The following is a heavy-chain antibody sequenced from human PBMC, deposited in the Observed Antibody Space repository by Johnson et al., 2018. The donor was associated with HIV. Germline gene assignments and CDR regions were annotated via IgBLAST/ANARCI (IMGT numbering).Heavy chain of an antibody. CDR1: GFTFRDYY. J-gene: IGHJ3*02. D-gene: IGHD5-24*01. V-gene: IGHV3-11*04. Sequence: VQLVESGGGVVQPGRSLRLSCAASGFTFRDYYMSWIRQAPGKGLEWVSYISSSGTTIYYADSVKGRFTISRDNAKNSLYLQMNSLRAEDTAVYYCARACGDGYTCDAFDIWGQGTMVTVSS. CDR3: ARACGDGYTCDAFDI. CDR2: ISSSGTTI.